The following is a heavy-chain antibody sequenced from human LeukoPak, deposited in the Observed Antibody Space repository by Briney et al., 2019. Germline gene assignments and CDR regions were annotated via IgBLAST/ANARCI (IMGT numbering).Heavy chain of an antibody. J-gene: IGHJ3*02. CDR3: ARGPVGGTTYNDGDAFDI. Sequence: SETLSLTCTVSGGSISSSSYYWSWIRQPPGKGLEWIGYIYYSGSTNYNPSLKSRVTISVDTSKNQFSLKLRSVTAADTAVYYCARGPVGGTTYNDGDAFDIWGQGTMVTVSS. V-gene: IGHV4-61*01. CDR2: IYYSGST. D-gene: IGHD1-7*01. CDR1: GGSISSSSYY.